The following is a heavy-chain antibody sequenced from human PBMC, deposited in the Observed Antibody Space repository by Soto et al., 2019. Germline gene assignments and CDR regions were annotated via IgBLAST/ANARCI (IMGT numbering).Heavy chain of an antibody. V-gene: IGHV3-15*01. CDR3: TTRAVVPAAQDAFDI. Sequence: GGSLRLSCAASGFTFSNAWMSWVRQAPGKGLEWVGRIKSKTDGGTTDYAAPVKGRFTISRDDSKNTLYLQMNSLKTEDTAVYYCTTRAVVPAAQDAFDIWGQGTMVTVSS. CDR2: IKSKTDGGTT. D-gene: IGHD2-2*01. CDR1: GFTFSNAW. J-gene: IGHJ3*02.